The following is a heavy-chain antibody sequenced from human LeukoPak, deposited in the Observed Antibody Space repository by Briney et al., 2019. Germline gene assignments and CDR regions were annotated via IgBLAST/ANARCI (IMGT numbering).Heavy chain of an antibody. D-gene: IGHD1-26*01. Sequence: SETLSLTCTVSGYSISSGYYWGWIRQPPGKGLEWIGSIYHSGSTYYNPSLKSRVTISVDTSKNQFTLKLSSVTAADTAVYYCARERPREVGALEDFDYWGQGTLVTVSS. CDR3: ARERPREVGALEDFDY. CDR2: IYHSGST. CDR1: GYSISSGYY. V-gene: IGHV4-38-2*02. J-gene: IGHJ4*02.